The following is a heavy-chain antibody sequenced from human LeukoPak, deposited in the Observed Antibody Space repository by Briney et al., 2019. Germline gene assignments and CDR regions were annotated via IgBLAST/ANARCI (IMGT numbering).Heavy chain of an antibody. V-gene: IGHV3-23*01. J-gene: IGHJ4*02. CDR3: ARAGSFWHYVY. Sequence: GGSLRLSCAASGFSFSSYAMSWVRQAPGKGLEWVSAMSSSGGSTHYADSVKGRFTISRDNAKNSLSLQMNGLRVEDTAVYYCARAGSFWHYVYWGQGTLVTVSS. CDR1: GFSFSSYA. CDR2: MSSSGGST. D-gene: IGHD1-7*01.